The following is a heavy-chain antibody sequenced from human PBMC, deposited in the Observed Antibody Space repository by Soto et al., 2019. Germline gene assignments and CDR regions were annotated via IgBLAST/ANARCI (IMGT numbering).Heavy chain of an antibody. CDR3: ARGFRCSGGSCYSAIYNWFDP. Sequence: ASVKVSCKASGGTFSSYAISWVRQAPGQGLEWMGGIIPIFGTANYAQKFQGRVTITADESTSTAYMELSSLRSEDTAVYYCARGFRCSGGSCYSAIYNWFDPWGQGTLVTVSS. CDR1: GGTFSSYA. J-gene: IGHJ5*02. CDR2: IIPIFGTA. V-gene: IGHV1-69*13. D-gene: IGHD2-15*01.